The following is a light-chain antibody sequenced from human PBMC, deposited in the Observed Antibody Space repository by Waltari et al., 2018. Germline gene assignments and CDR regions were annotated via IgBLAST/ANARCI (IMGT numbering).Light chain of an antibody. Sequence: QSVLTQPPSASGTPGQRVTISCSGRSSNIGSNTVTWYQHLPGTAPKLLIYLNNRRPSGVPDRFSGSKSGTSASLAISGLQSEDEALYYCATWDDGLSGVVFGGGTKVTVL. CDR1: SSNIGSNT. CDR2: LNN. J-gene: IGLJ3*02. CDR3: ATWDDGLSGVV. V-gene: IGLV1-44*01.